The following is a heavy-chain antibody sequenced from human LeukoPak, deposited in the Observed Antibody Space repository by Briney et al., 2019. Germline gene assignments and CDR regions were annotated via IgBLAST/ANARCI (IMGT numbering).Heavy chain of an antibody. CDR1: GGTFSSYA. V-gene: IGHV1-69*05. J-gene: IGHJ3*02. CDR3: ARVTVTKRNAFDI. D-gene: IGHD4-11*01. CDR2: MIPILGTA. Sequence: SVKVSCKASGGTFSSYAISWVRQAPGQGLEWVGGMIPILGTANYAQKFQGRVTITTDESTSKAYMELSSLRSEDTAVYYCARVTVTKRNAFDIWGQGTMVTVSS.